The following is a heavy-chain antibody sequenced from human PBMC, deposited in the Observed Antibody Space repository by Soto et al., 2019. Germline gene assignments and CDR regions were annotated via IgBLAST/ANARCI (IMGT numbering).Heavy chain of an antibody. D-gene: IGHD6-13*01. CDR2: IYHSGST. V-gene: IGHV4-4*02. CDR3: ARDMAAAGLGLDY. Sequence: SETLSLTCAVSGGSISSSNWWSWVRQPPGKGLEWIGEIYHSGSTNYNPSLKSRVTISVDKSKNHFSLKLSSVTAADTAVYYCARDMAAAGLGLDYWGQGTLVTSPQ. CDR1: GGSISSSNW. J-gene: IGHJ4*02.